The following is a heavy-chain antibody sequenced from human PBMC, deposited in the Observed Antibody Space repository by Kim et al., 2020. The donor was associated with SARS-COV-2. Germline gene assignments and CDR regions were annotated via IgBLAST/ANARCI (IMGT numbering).Heavy chain of an antibody. CDR1: GYTFSEYG. CDR3: ARDCGVVIDASLGRRLCAFDF. CDR2: ISAHKGDT. J-gene: IGHJ3*01. V-gene: IGHV1-18*01. Sequence: ASVKVSCTASGYTFSEYGISWVRQAPGQGLEWMGWISAHKGDTRYGQKFQGRVTMIKDVSTSTVYMEMRGLTSDDTAVYFCARDCGVVIDASLGRRLCAFDFWGPGTTVTVSS. D-gene: IGHD1-26*01.